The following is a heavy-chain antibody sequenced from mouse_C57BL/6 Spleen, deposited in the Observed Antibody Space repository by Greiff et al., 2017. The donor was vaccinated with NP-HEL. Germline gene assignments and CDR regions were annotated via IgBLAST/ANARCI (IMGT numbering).Heavy chain of an antibody. CDR2: ISSGGSYT. V-gene: IGHV5-6*01. J-gene: IGHJ1*03. CDR1: GFTFSSYG. Sequence: EVQLVESGGDLVKPGGSLKLSCAASGFTFSSYGMSWVRQTPDKRLEWVATISSGGSYTYYPDSVKGRFTISRDNAKNTLYLQMSSLKSEDTAMYYCARHGDGYFDVWGTGTTVTVSS. CDR3: ARHGDGYFDV.